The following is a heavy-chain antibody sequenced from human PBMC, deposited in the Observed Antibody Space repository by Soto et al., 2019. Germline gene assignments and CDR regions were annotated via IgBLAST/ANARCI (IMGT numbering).Heavy chain of an antibody. CDR2: IYYSGST. D-gene: IGHD3-22*01. Sequence: NPSETLSLTCTVSGGSISSGGYYWSWIRQHPGKGLEWIGYIYYSGSTYYNPSLKSRVTISVDTSKNQFSLKLSSVAAADTAVYYCARDRHYYDSSGYYIGGMDVWGQGTTVTVSS. V-gene: IGHV4-31*03. J-gene: IGHJ6*02. CDR1: GGSISSGGYY. CDR3: ARDRHYYDSSGYYIGGMDV.